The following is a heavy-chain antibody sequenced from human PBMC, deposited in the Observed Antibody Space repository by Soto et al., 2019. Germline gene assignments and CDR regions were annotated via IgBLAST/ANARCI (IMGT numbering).Heavy chain of an antibody. Sequence: SETLSLTCTVSSGSISSSYWSWFRQPPGKGLEWIGYITYTGSTNYNPSLKSRVTISVDTSKNQFSLKLTSMTAADTALYYCARGCRSYSSKLAHWGQGGLVTVFS. D-gene: IGHD1-26*01. CDR2: ITYTGST. V-gene: IGHV4-59*01. CDR1: SGSISSSY. J-gene: IGHJ4*02. CDR3: ARGCRSYSSKLAH.